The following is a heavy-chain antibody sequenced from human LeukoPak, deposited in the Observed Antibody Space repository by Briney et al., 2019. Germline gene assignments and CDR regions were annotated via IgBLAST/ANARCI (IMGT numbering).Heavy chain of an antibody. V-gene: IGHV3-30*03. CDR1: GFTFSSYG. J-gene: IGHJ4*02. CDR3: ARVPYDILTGSYFDY. D-gene: IGHD3-9*01. Sequence: GGSLRLSCAASGFTFSSYGMHWVRQAPGKGLEWVAVISYDGSNKYYADSVKGRFTISRDNSKNTVYLQISSLRVEDTAVYFCARVPYDILTGSYFDYWGQGTLVTVSS. CDR2: ISYDGSNK.